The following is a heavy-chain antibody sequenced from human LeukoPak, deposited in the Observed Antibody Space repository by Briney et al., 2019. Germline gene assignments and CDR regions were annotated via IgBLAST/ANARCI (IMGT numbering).Heavy chain of an antibody. CDR3: ARQIVGATWFDT. J-gene: IGHJ5*02. Sequence: PGGSLRLSCAASGFTLSSYAMHWVRQAPGKGLGCVSAISSNGGSTYYANPVKGRFTMSRHKTKSTLYLQMGSPRAEDMAVYYCARQIVGATWFDTWGQGTLVTVSS. D-gene: IGHD1-26*01. CDR2: ISSNGGST. CDR1: GFTLSSYA. V-gene: IGHV3-64*01.